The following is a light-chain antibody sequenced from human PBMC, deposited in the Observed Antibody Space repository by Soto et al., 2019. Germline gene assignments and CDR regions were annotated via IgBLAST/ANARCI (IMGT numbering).Light chain of an antibody. CDR3: QAWDSSTVV. Sequence: SYELTQPPSVSVSPGQTASITCSGDKLGDKYACWYRQRPGQSPVLVIYQDSKRPSGLPERFSGSNSGNTATLTIRRTQAMDEADYYCQAWDSSTVVFGGGTKLTVL. CDR1: KLGDKY. J-gene: IGLJ2*01. CDR2: QDS. V-gene: IGLV3-1*01.